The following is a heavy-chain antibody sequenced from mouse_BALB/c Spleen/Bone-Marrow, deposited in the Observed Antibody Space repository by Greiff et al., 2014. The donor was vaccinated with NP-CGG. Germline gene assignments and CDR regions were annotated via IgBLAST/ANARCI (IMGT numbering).Heavy chain of an antibody. Sequence: EVQLQQSGPEPVKPGASVKMSCKASGYTFTSYVIHWVKQKPGQGLEWIGYTNPYNDGTKYNEKFKGKATLTSDKSSSTAYMELSSLTAEDSAVYYCARGGYYGTSLYWYFDVWGAGTTVTVSS. J-gene: IGHJ1*01. CDR1: GYTFTSYV. CDR2: TNPYNDGT. CDR3: ARGGYYGTSLYWYFDV. D-gene: IGHD1-1*01. V-gene: IGHV1-14*01.